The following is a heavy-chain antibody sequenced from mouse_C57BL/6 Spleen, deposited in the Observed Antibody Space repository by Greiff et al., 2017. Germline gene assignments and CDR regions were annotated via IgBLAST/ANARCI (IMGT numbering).Heavy chain of an antibody. V-gene: IGHV1-55*01. J-gene: IGHJ4*01. CDR1: GYTFTSYW. CDR3: ARDGLPYAMDY. CDR2: IYPGSGST. D-gene: IGHD2-4*01. Sequence: QVQLKQPGAELVKPGASVKMSCKASGYTFTSYWITWVKQRPGQGLEWIGDIYPGSGSTNYNEKFKSKATLTVDTSSSTAYMQLSSLTSEDSAVYYCARDGLPYAMDYWGQGTSVTVSS.